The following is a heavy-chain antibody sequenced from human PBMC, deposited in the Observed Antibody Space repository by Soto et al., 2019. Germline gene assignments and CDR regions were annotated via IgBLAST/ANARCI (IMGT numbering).Heavy chain of an antibody. CDR1: GYTFTSYD. CDR2: MNPNSGNT. Sequence: GASVKVSCKASGYTFTSYDINWVRQATGQGLEWMGWMNPNSGNTAYAQKFQGRVTMTRNTSISTAYMELSSLRSEDTAVYYCARGVGSGSYYNQYNWFDPWGQGTLVTVSS. CDR3: ARGVGSGSYYNQYNWFDP. J-gene: IGHJ5*02. D-gene: IGHD3-10*01. V-gene: IGHV1-8*01.